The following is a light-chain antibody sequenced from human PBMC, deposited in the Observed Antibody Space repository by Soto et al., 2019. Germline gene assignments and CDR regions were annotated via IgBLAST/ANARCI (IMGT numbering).Light chain of an antibody. CDR1: QSVSSY. CDR2: GAS. V-gene: IGKV3-20*01. Sequence: EIVLTQSPATLSLSPGERATLSCRASQSVSSYLAWYRQKPGQAPRIIIFGASGRATGIPDRFSGSGSGTDFTLTISRLEPEDFAVYYCQQYGSLSWTFGQGTQVDIK. CDR3: QQYGSLSWT. J-gene: IGKJ1*01.